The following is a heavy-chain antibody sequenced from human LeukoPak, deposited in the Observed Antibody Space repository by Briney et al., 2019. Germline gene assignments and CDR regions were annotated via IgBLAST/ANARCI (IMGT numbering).Heavy chain of an antibody. CDR3: ARVSRVTGTPNSDY. Sequence: SETLSLTYTVSGGSISSSSYYWGWIRQPPGKGLEWIGYIYHSGSTYYNPSLKSRVTISVDRSKNQFSLKLSSVTAADTAVYYCARVSRVTGTPNSDYWGQGTLVTVSS. J-gene: IGHJ4*02. CDR1: GGSISSSSYY. CDR2: IYHSGST. D-gene: IGHD1-7*01. V-gene: IGHV4-30-2*01.